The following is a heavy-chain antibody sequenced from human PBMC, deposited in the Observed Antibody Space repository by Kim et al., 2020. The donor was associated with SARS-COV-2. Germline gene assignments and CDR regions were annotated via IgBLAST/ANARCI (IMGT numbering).Heavy chain of an antibody. Sequence: GGSLRLSCAAPGFTFSSYSMNWVRQAPGKGLEWVSSISSSSSYIYYADSVKGRFTISRDNAKNSLYLQMNSLRAEDTAVYYCARDLVVVVAALTYYYYGMDVWGQGTTVTVSS. CDR3: ARDLVVVVAALTYYYYGMDV. CDR1: GFTFSSYS. J-gene: IGHJ6*02. D-gene: IGHD2-15*01. CDR2: ISSSSSYI. V-gene: IGHV3-21*01.